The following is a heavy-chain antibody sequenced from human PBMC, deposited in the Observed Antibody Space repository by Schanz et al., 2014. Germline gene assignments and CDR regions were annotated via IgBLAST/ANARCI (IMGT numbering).Heavy chain of an antibody. CDR2: ISAYNGHT. CDR3: ARDRDQWDGNYLDY. CDR1: GYTFTSYG. D-gene: IGHD1-26*01. Sequence: QVQLVQSGAEVKKPGASVKVSCKASGYTFTSYGITWLRQAPGHGLEWMGWISAYNGHTNYAQKFQGRVTMTTDTSTSTAYMELRSLRSDDTAVYYCARDRDQWDGNYLDYWGQGTLVTVSS. V-gene: IGHV1-18*04. J-gene: IGHJ4*02.